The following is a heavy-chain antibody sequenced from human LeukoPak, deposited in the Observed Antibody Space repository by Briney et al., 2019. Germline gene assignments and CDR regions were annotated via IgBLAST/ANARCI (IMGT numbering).Heavy chain of an antibody. V-gene: IGHV1-3*01. CDR1: GYTFTSYA. J-gene: IGHJ6*02. CDR2: INAGNGNT. CDR3: ARDSSSWYRYGMDV. Sequence: ASVKVSCKASGYTFTSYAMHWVRQAPGQRLEWMGWINAGNGNTKYSQKFQGRVTITRDTSASTAYMELSSLRSEDTAVYYCARDSSSWYRYGMDVWGQGTTVTVSS. D-gene: IGHD6-13*01.